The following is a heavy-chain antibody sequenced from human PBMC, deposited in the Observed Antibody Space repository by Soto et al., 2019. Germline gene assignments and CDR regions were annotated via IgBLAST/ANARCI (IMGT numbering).Heavy chain of an antibody. J-gene: IGHJ4*02. V-gene: IGHV3-23*01. CDR3: TKRRIVGDSPYEFDY. CDR1: GFTFSSYA. Sequence: GGSLRLSCAASGFTFSSYAMSWVRQAPGKGLEWVSAISGSGGSTYYADSVKGRFTISRDNSKNTLYLQMSSLRADDTAVYYCTKRRIVGDSPYEFDYWGQGTLVTVSS. CDR2: ISGSGGST. D-gene: IGHD1-26*01.